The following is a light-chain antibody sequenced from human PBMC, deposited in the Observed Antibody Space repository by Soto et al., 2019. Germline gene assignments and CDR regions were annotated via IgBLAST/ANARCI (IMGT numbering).Light chain of an antibody. CDR3: QQANSFPIT. CDR2: AAS. J-gene: IGKJ5*01. V-gene: IGKV1-12*01. Sequence: DIQINQSPSSLSGSVGDGVTITFRACQVIKNDLAWYQQKTGKAPQXRIDAASSLQRGGPSRGSGSGAGKDFTLTISSLQTEDVATYYCQQANSFPITFGQGTRLEIK. CDR1: QVIKND.